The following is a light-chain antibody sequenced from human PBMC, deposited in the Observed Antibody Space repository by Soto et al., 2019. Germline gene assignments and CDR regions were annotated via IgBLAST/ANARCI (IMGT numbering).Light chain of an antibody. Sequence: QSALTQPASVSGSPGQWITISCTGTSSDVGGYNYVSWYQQYPGKAPKLIIYEVSHRPSGVSSRFFGSKSGNTASLTISGLQAEDEADYYCSSYTSSNTLDVFGTGTKLTVL. J-gene: IGLJ1*01. V-gene: IGLV2-14*01. CDR3: SSYTSSNTLDV. CDR2: EVS. CDR1: SSDVGGYNY.